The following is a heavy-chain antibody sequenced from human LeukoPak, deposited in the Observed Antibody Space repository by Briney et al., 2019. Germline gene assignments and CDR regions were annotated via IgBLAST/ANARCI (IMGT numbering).Heavy chain of an antibody. Sequence: SETLSLTCTVSGGSISSGSYYWSWIRQPAGKGLEWIGRIYTSGSTNYNPSLKSRVTMSVDTSKNQFSLKLSSVTAADTAVYYCVRDFMVRGVKRVHWFDPWGQGTLVTVSS. J-gene: IGHJ5*02. CDR2: IYTSGST. V-gene: IGHV4-61*02. CDR3: VRDFMVRGVKRVHWFDP. CDR1: GGSISSGSYY. D-gene: IGHD3-10*01.